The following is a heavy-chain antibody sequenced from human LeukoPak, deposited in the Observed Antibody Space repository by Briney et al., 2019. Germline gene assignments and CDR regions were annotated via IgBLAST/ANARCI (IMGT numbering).Heavy chain of an antibody. CDR2: MNPNSGNT. CDR3: VYRGDSSSTSCYMDV. CDR1: GYTFTSYD. V-gene: IGHV1-8*03. J-gene: IGHJ6*03. D-gene: IGHD2-2*01. Sequence: ASVKVSCKASGYTFTSYDINWVRQAPGHGLEWMGWMNPNSGNTGYAQKLQGRVTITRNTSISTAYIELSSLRSEETAVYYCVYRGDSSSTSCYMDVWGKGTTVTVSS.